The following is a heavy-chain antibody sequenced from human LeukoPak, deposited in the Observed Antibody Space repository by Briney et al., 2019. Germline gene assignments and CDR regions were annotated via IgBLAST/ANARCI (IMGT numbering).Heavy chain of an antibody. CDR3: VRDRHDSLDS. CDR1: GGSFSGYY. V-gene: IGHV4-34*01. CDR2: INHSGST. J-gene: IGHJ4*02. Sequence: SETLSLTCAVYGGSFSGYYWSWIRQPPGKGLEWIGEINHSGSTNYNPSLKSRVTISVDTSKNQFSLKLSSMTAADTAVYYCVRDRHDSLDSSGQGALVTVPS. D-gene: IGHD3-22*01.